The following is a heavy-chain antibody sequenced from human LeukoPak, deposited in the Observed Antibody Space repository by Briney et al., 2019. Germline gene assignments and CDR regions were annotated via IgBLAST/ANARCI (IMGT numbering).Heavy chain of an antibody. D-gene: IGHD6-6*01. CDR3: ATLVRGSPYGMDF. V-gene: IGHV4-59*08. Sequence: PSETLSLTCTVSGDSINSYYWSWVRQPPGKGLKWIGYIHYSGSTNYNPSLKSRVLISIDTSKNQLSLKLSSVTAADTAVYYCATLVRGSPYGMDFWGQGTTVTVSS. CDR2: IHYSGST. J-gene: IGHJ6*02. CDR1: GDSINSYY.